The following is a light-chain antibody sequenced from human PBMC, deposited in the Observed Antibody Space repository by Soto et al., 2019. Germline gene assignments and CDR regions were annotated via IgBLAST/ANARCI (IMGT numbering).Light chain of an antibody. CDR3: QQYNNWPRT. J-gene: IGKJ1*01. CDR1: QSVSSN. Sequence: EIVMTQSPATLSVSPGERATLSCRASQSVSSNLAWYQQTPGQAPRLLIYGASTRATGIPARFSGSGYGTEFTLTISSLQSGDFAVYYCQQYNNWPRTFGQGTKVDIK. CDR2: GAS. V-gene: IGKV3-15*01.